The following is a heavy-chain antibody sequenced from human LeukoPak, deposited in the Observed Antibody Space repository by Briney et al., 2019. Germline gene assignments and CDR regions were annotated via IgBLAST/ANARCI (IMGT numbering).Heavy chain of an antibody. Sequence: SETLSLTCAVYGESFSGYFWSWIRQPPGKGLEWIGEINHSESTNYNPSLKSRVTISVDTSKNQFSLKLSSVTAADTAVYYCARGQYTTGWYYEYWGQGTLVTVSS. V-gene: IGHV4-34*01. CDR2: INHSEST. J-gene: IGHJ4*02. D-gene: IGHD6-19*01. CDR1: GESFSGYF. CDR3: ARGQYTTGWYYEY.